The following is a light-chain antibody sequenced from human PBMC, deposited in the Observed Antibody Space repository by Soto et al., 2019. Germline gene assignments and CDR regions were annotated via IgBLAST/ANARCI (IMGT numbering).Light chain of an antibody. V-gene: IGLV1-40*01. CDR1: SSNIGAGYD. Sequence: QSVLTQPPSVSGAPGQGVTISCTGSSSNIGAGYDVHWYQQLPGTAPKLLIYGNSNRPSGVPDRFSGSKSGTSASLAITGLQAEDGADYYCQSYDSSLSGVVFGGGTKLTVL. J-gene: IGLJ2*01. CDR2: GNS. CDR3: QSYDSSLSGVV.